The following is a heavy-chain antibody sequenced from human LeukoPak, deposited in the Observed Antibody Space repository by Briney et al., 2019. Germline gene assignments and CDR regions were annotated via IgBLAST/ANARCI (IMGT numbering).Heavy chain of an antibody. CDR1: GFTVSSNY. J-gene: IGHJ4*02. CDR2: ISYDGSNK. V-gene: IGHV3-30*18. CDR3: AKSDDYGDY. Sequence: PGGSLRLSCAASGFTVSSNYMSWVRQAPGKGLEWVAVISYDGSNKYYADSVKGRFTISRDNSKNTLYLQMNSLRAEDTAVYYCAKSDDYGDYWGQGTLVTVSS.